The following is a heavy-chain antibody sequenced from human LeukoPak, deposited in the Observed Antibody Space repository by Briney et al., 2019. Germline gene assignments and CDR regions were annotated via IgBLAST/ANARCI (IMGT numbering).Heavy chain of an antibody. CDR3: AKDSAIYCSSTSCDVFDY. CDR1: GFTFSSYG. J-gene: IGHJ4*02. D-gene: IGHD2-2*01. CDR2: IRYDGSNK. V-gene: IGHV3-30*02. Sequence: GGSLRLSCAASGFTFSSYGMHWVRQAPGKGLEWVAFIRYDGSNKYYAESVKGRFTISRDNSKNTLYLQMNSLRAEDTAVYYCAKDSAIYCSSTSCDVFDYWGQGTLVTVSS.